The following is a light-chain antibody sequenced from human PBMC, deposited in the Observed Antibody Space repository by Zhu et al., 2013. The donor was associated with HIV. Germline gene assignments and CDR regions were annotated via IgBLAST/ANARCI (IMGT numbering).Light chain of an antibody. CDR3: QHYGRSPRP. J-gene: IGKJ3*01. V-gene: IGKV3-20*01. Sequence: EIVLTQSPGTLSLSPGERATLSCRASQSVSSSYLAWYQQKPGQAPRLLIYGASSRATGIPDRFTGSGSGADFALTISRLEPEDFAVYYCQHYGRSPRPFGPGTKVDIK. CDR1: QSVSSSY. CDR2: GAS.